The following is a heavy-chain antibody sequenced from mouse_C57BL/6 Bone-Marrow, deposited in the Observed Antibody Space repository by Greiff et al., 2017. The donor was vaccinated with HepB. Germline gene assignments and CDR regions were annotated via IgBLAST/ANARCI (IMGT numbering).Heavy chain of an antibody. CDR2: ISDGGSYT. D-gene: IGHD2-2*01. CDR1: GFTFSSYA. Sequence: DVQLVESGGGLVKPGGSLKLSCAASGFTFSSYAMSWVRQTPEKRLEWVATISDGGSYTYYPDNVKGRFTISRDNAKNNLYLQMSHLKSEDTAMYYCARDRYGYDRVGYFDVWGTGTTVTVSS. V-gene: IGHV5-4*01. J-gene: IGHJ1*03. CDR3: ARDRYGYDRVGYFDV.